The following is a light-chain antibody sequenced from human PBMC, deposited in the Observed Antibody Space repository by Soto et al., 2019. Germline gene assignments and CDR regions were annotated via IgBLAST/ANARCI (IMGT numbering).Light chain of an antibody. CDR2: GAS. J-gene: IGKJ4*01. Sequence: EVVMTQSPAILSLSPGERATLSCRASQSVSSNLAWYQQKPGQAPRLLIYGASTRATGIPARFSGSGSGTEFTLTISSLQSEDFAVYYCQQYNNWPSLTFGGGTKVDIK. CDR3: QQYNNWPSLT. CDR1: QSVSSN. V-gene: IGKV3-15*01.